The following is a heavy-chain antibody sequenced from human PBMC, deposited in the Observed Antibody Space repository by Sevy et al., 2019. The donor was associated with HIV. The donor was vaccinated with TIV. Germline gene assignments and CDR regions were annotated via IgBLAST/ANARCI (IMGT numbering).Heavy chain of an antibody. CDR1: GFTFSNYA. CDR3: ARDLEVYGGWEQTSQGMDV. D-gene: IGHD1-26*01. V-gene: IGHV3-30-3*01. Sequence: GALRLSCAASGFTFSNYAMHWVRQAPGKGLEWVAVISYDGSNKYYADSVRGRFTISRDSSKNTLYLQMNSLRPEDTAVYYCARDLEVYGGWEQTSQGMDVWGQGTTVTVSS. CDR2: ISYDGSNK. J-gene: IGHJ6*02.